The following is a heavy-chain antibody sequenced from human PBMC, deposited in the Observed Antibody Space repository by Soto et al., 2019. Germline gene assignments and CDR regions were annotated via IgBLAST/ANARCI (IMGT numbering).Heavy chain of an antibody. CDR3: AKDRVSNYTSGWPQGH. D-gene: IGHD6-19*01. J-gene: IGHJ4*02. V-gene: IGHV3-30*18. CDR2: ISNDGTNT. CDR1: GFTFSGYG. Sequence: QVQLVESGGGVVQPGRSLRLSCAASGFTFSGYGMHWVRQAPGKGLEWVAVISNDGTNTYYVDSVKGRFTISRDNSKNTQDLQMNSLRAEDTAVYYCAKDRVSNYTSGWPQGHWGQGTLVTVSS.